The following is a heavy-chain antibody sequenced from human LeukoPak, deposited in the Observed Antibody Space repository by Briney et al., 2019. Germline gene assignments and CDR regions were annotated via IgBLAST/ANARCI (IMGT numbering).Heavy chain of an antibody. V-gene: IGHV4-59*01. J-gene: IGHJ3*02. D-gene: IGHD3-22*01. CDR3: ARGDDYYLAFDI. CDR1: GGSISSYY. Sequence: PSETMSLTCTVSGGSISSYYWSWIRQSPGKGLEWIGYIYDTGSTNYNPSLKSRLTISVDISKNRFSLKLSSVTAADTAVYYCARGDDYYLAFDIWGQGTMVTVSS. CDR2: IYDTGST.